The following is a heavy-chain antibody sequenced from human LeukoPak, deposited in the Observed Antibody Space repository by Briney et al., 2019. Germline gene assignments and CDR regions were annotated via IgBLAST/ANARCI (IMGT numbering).Heavy chain of an antibody. D-gene: IGHD6-13*01. CDR3: ARDLGSSWYPYWFDP. V-gene: IGHV3-11*04. CDR1: GFTFSDYY. J-gene: IGHJ5*02. Sequence: GGSLRLSCAASGFTFSDYYMSWIRQAPGKGLEWVSYISSSGSTIYYADSVKGRFTISRDNAKNSLYLQMNSLRAEDTAVYYCARDLGSSWYPYWFDPWGQGTLVTVSS. CDR2: ISSSGSTI.